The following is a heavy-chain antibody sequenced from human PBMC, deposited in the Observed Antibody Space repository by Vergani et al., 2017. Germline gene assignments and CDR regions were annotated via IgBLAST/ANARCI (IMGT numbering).Heavy chain of an antibody. Sequence: QVQLQESGPGLVKPSQTLSLTCTVSGGSISSGSYYWSWIRQPTGKGLEWIGRIYTSGSTNYNPSLKCRVTISVDTSKNQFSLKLSSVTAADTAVYYCARGSGYCSGGSCSGWFDPWGQGTLVTVSS. D-gene: IGHD2-15*01. V-gene: IGHV4-61*02. CDR1: GGSISSGSYY. CDR2: IYTSGST. CDR3: ARGSGYCSGGSCSGWFDP. J-gene: IGHJ5*02.